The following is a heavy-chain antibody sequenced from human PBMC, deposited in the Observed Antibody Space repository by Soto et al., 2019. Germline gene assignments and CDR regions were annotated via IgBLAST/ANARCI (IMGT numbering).Heavy chain of an antibody. CDR1: GYTLTELS. CDR2: IIPIFGTA. V-gene: IGHV1-69*13. Sequence: SVKVSCKVSGYTLTELSMHWVRQAPGQGLEWMGGIIPIFGTANYAQKFQGRVTITADESTSTAYMELSSLRSEDTAVYYCARDPGSNLSASSGWNYWGQGTLVTVSS. D-gene: IGHD6-19*01. CDR3: ARDPGSNLSASSGWNY. J-gene: IGHJ4*02.